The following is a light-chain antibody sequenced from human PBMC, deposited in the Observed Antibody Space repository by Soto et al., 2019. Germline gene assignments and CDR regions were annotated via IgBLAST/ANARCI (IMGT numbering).Light chain of an antibody. CDR1: QSVSGN. CDR2: GAS. Sequence: IVMTQSPATVSGSPGERVTLSCRASQSVSGNVAWYHQKPGQPPGLLVYGASTTATDIPARFFGSGSETDFTLTITRLQSEDFGIYYCQQFNSWPRTFGQGTKVEIK. J-gene: IGKJ1*01. CDR3: QQFNSWPRT. V-gene: IGKV3-15*01.